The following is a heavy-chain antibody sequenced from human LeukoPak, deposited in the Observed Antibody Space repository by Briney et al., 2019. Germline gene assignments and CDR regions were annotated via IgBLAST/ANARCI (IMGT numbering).Heavy chain of an antibody. CDR1: GFTFDDYA. J-gene: IGHJ4*02. Sequence: GGSLRLSCAASGFTFDDYAMHWVRQAPGKGLEWVSGISWNSGSIGYADSVKGRFTISRDNAKNSLYLQMNSLRAEDTAVYYCARDRYCGGDCYSAFDYWGQGTLVTVSS. V-gene: IGHV3-9*01. CDR3: ARDRYCGGDCYSAFDY. CDR2: ISWNSGSI. D-gene: IGHD2-21*02.